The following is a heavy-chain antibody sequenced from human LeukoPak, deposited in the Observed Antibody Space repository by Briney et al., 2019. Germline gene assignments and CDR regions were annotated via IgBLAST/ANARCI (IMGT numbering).Heavy chain of an antibody. J-gene: IGHJ4*02. V-gene: IGHV3-21*01. D-gene: IGHD3-9*01. CDR2: ISTSSSYI. Sequence: PGGSLRLSCAASGFTFSSYSMNWVRQAPGKGLEWVSSISTSSSYIYYADSVKGRFTISRDNAKNSLYLQMNSLRAEDTAVYYCARGRGGYDILTGYYRWAIDYWGQGTLVTVSS. CDR1: GFTFSSYS. CDR3: ARGRGGYDILTGYYRWAIDY.